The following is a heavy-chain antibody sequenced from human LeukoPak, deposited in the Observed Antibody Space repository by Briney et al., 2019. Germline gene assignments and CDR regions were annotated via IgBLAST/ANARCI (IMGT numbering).Heavy chain of an antibody. CDR2: ISRNGAAT. D-gene: IGHD3-3*01. CDR3: AKGPTIPPYYPSGNYYETKAQFDW. Sequence: GDPLRHLCDASGLNHGDYPVHGLRPPPGKGLVWVSLISRNGAATKYPPSVRGRFTGSRDNSKVPLYLELNNRSTDDPALYCCAKGPTIPPYYPSGNYYETKAQFDWWGQGTLVTVSS. J-gene: IGHJ4*02. V-gene: IGHV3-43*01. CDR1: GLNHGDYP.